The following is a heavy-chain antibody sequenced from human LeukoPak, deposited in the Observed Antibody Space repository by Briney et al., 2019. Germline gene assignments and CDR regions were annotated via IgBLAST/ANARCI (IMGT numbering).Heavy chain of an antibody. D-gene: IGHD2-15*01. V-gene: IGHV3-48*01. J-gene: IGHJ4*02. CDR1: RFTFSSYI. CDR2: ISNSGSTI. Sequence: GGSLRLSCAASRFTFSSYIMNWVRQAPGKGLEWLSYISNSGSTIYYADSVKGRLTISRDNAKNSLWLQMNSLRAEDTAVYYCVRGRGSCSGGTCYVDYWGQGTLVTVSS. CDR3: VRGRGSCSGGTCYVDY.